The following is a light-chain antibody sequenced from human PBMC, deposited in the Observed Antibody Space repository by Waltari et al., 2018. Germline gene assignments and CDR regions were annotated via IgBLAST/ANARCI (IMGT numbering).Light chain of an antibody. J-gene: IGKJ1*01. CDR1: QSVSRT. CDR3: QHYVSLPVT. V-gene: IGKV3-20*01. CDR2: DAS. Sequence: TLSCRASQSVSRTLAWYQQKPGQAPRLLIYDASSRATGIPDRFSGSGSGTDFSLTITRLEPEDFAVYYCQHYVSLPVTFGQGTKVEIK.